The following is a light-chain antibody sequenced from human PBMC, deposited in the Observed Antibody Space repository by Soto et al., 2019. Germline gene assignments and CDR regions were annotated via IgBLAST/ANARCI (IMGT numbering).Light chain of an antibody. CDR1: QSVSSSY. CDR3: QQYGSSRT. CDR2: GAS. Sequence: EIVLTQPPGTLSLSPGERATLSCRASQSVSSSYLAWYQRKPGQAPRLLIYGASSRATGIPDRFSGSGSGTDFTLTISRLEPEDFAVYYCQQYGSSRTFGQGTKVDI. J-gene: IGKJ1*01. V-gene: IGKV3-20*01.